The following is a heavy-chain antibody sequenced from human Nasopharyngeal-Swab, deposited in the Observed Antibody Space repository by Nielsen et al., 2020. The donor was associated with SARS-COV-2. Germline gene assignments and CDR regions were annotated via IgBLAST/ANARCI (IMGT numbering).Heavy chain of an antibody. J-gene: IGHJ5*02. CDR2: ISGTAAFT. CDR3: AKGPTYSSPPGYFDP. D-gene: IGHD3-22*01. V-gene: IGHV3-23*01. Sequence: GGSLRLSCAASGFNFGSFAMSWVRKSPGRGLEWVSGISGTAAFTYYVDSVKGRSTISRDNSKNTLYLQMNSLRAEDTATYYCAKGPTYSSPPGYFDPWGQGTLVTVSS. CDR1: GFNFGSFA.